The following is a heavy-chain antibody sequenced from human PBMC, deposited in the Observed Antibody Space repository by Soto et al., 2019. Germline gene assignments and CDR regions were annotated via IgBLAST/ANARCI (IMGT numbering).Heavy chain of an antibody. CDR1: GDSVSSNSAA. Sequence: KQSQTLSLTCAISGDSVSSNSAAWNWIRQSPSRGLEWLGRTYYRSKWYNDYAVSVKSRITINPDTSKNQFSLQLNSVTPEDTAVYYCAREESGYSIKGLGTEDWFDPWGQGTLVTVSS. V-gene: IGHV6-1*01. CDR2: TYYRSKWYN. D-gene: IGHD6-13*01. CDR3: AREESGYSIKGLGTEDWFDP. J-gene: IGHJ5*02.